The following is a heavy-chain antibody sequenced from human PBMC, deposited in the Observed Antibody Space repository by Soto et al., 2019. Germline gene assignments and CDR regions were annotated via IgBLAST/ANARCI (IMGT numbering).Heavy chain of an antibody. CDR3: ARALYAGPPHFDY. Sequence: VQLQESGPGLVKPSETLSLTCTVSGGSISSYYWSWIRQPPGKGLEWIGYIYYSGSTNYNPSLKSRVTISVDTSKNQFSLKLSSVTAADTAVYYCARALYAGPPHFDYWGQGTLVTVSS. CDR2: IYYSGST. V-gene: IGHV4-59*01. J-gene: IGHJ4*02. D-gene: IGHD2-8*01. CDR1: GGSISSYY.